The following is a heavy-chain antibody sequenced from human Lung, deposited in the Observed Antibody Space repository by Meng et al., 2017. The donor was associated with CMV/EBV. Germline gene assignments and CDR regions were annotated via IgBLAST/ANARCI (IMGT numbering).Heavy chain of an antibody. V-gene: IGHV1-8*03. D-gene: IGHD2/OR15-2a*01. CDR3: AREGVGVSMGAMDV. Sequence: ASXXVSXKASGYTFTSYDINWVRQATGQGLEWRGWMNPNNGNTGYAQKFQGRVTITRDSSINTAYMELSSLRSEDTAVYYCAREGVGVSMGAMDVWGQGPTVTVSS. J-gene: IGHJ6*02. CDR2: MNPNNGNT. CDR1: GYTFTSYD.